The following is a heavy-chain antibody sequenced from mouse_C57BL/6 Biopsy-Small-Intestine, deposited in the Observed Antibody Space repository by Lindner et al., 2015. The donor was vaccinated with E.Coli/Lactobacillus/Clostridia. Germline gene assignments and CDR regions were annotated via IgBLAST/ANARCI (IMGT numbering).Heavy chain of an antibody. Sequence: VQLQESGGGLVKPGGSLKLSCAASGFTFSDYGMHWVRQAPEKGLEWVAYISSGSSTIYYADTVKGRFTISRDNAKNTLFLQMTSLRSEDTAMYYCARQDYGSSCAYWGQGTLVTVYA. V-gene: IGHV5-17*01. CDR3: ARQDYGSSCAY. J-gene: IGHJ3*01. CDR1: GFTFSDYG. D-gene: IGHD1-1*01. CDR2: ISSGSSTI.